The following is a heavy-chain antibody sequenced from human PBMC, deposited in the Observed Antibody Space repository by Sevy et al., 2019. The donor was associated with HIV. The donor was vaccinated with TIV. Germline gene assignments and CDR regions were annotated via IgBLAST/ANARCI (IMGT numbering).Heavy chain of an antibody. D-gene: IGHD3-10*01. Sequence: GGSLRLSCAASGFTFNFHGMHWVRQAPGKGLEWVAFIWHDGSNKYMADSVKGRFTVSRDNSRNILSLEMNSLRRDDTAVYYCARGENDDEFFQYWGQGTLVTVSS. CDR2: IWHDGSNK. CDR1: GFTFNFHG. V-gene: IGHV3-30*02. CDR3: ARGENDDEFFQY. J-gene: IGHJ1*01.